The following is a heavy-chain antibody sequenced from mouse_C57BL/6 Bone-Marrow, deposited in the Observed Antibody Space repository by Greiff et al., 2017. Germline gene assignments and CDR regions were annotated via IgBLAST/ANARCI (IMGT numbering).Heavy chain of an antibody. Sequence: EVHLVESGGGLVKPGGSLKLSCAASGFTFSDYGMHWVRQAPEQGLEWVAYISSGSSTIYYAHTVKGRFTISRDNATNTLFLQKTSLRSEDAAMYYCARRPLMDYWGQGTSVTVSS. V-gene: IGHV5-17*01. J-gene: IGHJ4*01. CDR2: ISSGSSTI. CDR1: GFTFSDYG. CDR3: ARRPLMDY.